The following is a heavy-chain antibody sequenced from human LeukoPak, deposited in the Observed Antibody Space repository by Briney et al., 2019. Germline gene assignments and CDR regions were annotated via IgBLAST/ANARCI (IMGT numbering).Heavy chain of an antibody. CDR1: GFTFSSYA. V-gene: IGHV3-64*01. J-gene: IGHJ4*02. CDR2: ISSNGGST. D-gene: IGHD6-19*01. Sequence: PGGSLRLSCAASGFTFSSYAMHWVRQAPGKGLEYVSAISSNGGSTYYANSVKGRFTISRDNSKNTLYLQMNSLRAEDTAVYYCAKVHSGWLFDYWGQGTLVTVSS. CDR3: AKVHSGWLFDY.